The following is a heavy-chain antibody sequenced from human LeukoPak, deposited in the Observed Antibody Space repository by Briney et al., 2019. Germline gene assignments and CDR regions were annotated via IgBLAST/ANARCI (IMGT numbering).Heavy chain of an antibody. D-gene: IGHD3-22*01. V-gene: IGHV4-61*05. Sequence: SETLSLTCTVSGGSISSSSYYWGWIRQPPGKGLEWIGNIDYSRDTNYNPSLRSRVTMLVDKSRNQFSLKLNSVTAADTAVYYCARNGPHYYDKSGYLDSWGQGTLVTVSS. CDR3: ARNGPHYYDKSGYLDS. J-gene: IGHJ4*02. CDR1: GGSISSSSYY. CDR2: IDYSRDT.